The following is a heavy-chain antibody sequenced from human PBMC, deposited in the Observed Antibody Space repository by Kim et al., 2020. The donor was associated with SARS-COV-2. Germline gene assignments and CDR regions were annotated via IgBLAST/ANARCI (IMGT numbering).Heavy chain of an antibody. D-gene: IGHD6-13*01. CDR1: GFTVSSNY. V-gene: IGHV3-53*01. J-gene: IGHJ6*02. CDR2: IYSGGST. CDR3: ARGSIAAAVPSYGMDV. Sequence: GGSLRLSCAASGFTVSSNYMSWVRQAPGKGLEWVAVIYSGGSTYYADSVKGRFTISRDNSKNTLYLQMNSLRAEDTAVYYCARGSIAAAVPSYGMDVWGQGNTVTVSS.